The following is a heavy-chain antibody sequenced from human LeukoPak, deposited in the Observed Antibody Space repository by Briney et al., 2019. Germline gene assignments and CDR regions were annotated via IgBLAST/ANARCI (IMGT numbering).Heavy chain of an antibody. CDR3: AKGQVLRYFQH. Sequence: GGSLRLSCAASGFTFNTYTMNWVRQAPGKGLEWVSSITASSTAIYSADSVKGRFTISRDNPKNTLYLQMNSLRAEDTAVYYCAKGQVLRYFQHWGQGTLVTVSS. CDR1: GFTFNTYT. V-gene: IGHV3-21*04. D-gene: IGHD3-16*01. J-gene: IGHJ1*01. CDR2: ITASSTAI.